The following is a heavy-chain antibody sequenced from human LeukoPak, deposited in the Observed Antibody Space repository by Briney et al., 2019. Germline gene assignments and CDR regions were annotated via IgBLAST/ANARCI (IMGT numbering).Heavy chain of an antibody. V-gene: IGHV1-69*05. CDR2: IIPIFGTA. Sequence: SVKVSCKASGYTFTGYYMHWVRQAPGQGLEWMGRIIPIFGTANYAQKFQGRVTITTDESTSTAYMELSSLRSEDTAVYYCARGVRSFDSSSSNWFDPWGQGTLVTVSS. J-gene: IGHJ5*02. CDR3: ARGVRSFDSSSSNWFDP. CDR1: GYTFTGYY. D-gene: IGHD6-6*01.